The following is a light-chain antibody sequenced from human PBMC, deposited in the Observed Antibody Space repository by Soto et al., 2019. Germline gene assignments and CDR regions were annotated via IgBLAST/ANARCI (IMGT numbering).Light chain of an antibody. CDR1: QSISSN. V-gene: IGKV3D-15*01. CDR2: GES. Sequence: EIVMTQSPATLSVSPGERATLSCRASQSISSNLAWYQQKPGQAPRLLIYGESTRATGIPARFSGSGSGTEFTVTISSLHTEDFAVYYCQRYNNWPPWTFGQGTKVEIK. CDR3: QRYNNWPPWT. J-gene: IGKJ1*01.